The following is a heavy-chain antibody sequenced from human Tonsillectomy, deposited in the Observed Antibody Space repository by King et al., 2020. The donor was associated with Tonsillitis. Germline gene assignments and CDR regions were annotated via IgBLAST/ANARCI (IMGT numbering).Heavy chain of an antibody. CDR2: VSYDGSNK. D-gene: IGHD1-26*01. V-gene: IGHV3-30*18. CDR1: GFSFRSYG. Sequence: QVQLVESGGGVVQPGISLRLSCAASGFSFRSYGMHWVRQAPGKGLEWVAVVSYDGSNKYYADSVKGRFTISRDNSKNTLYLQMNSLRADDTAVYFCAKGLVGATLTDWYFDLWGRGTLVTVSS. CDR3: AKGLVGATLTDWYFDL. J-gene: IGHJ2*01.